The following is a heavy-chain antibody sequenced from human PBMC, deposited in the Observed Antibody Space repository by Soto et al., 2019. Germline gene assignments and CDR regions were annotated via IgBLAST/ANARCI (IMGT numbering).Heavy chain of an antibody. CDR2: INHSAST. CDR3: AGSGGKAAKYNWFDP. D-gene: IGHD3-10*01. V-gene: IGHV4-34*01. J-gene: IGHJ5*02. Sequence: SETLSLTCAVYGGSFSGYSWTWIRQPPGKGLEWIGDINHSASTNYNPSLKSRVIISVDMSKSQFSLKLSSVTAADTAVYYCAGSGGKAAKYNWFDPWGQGTLVTVSS. CDR1: GGSFSGYS.